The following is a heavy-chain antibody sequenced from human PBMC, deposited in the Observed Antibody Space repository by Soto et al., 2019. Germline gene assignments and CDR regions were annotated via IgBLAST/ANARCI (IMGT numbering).Heavy chain of an antibody. J-gene: IGHJ6*02. CDR2: IYYSGSL. V-gene: IGHV4-31*03. CDR1: GGSINSGDYY. Sequence: QVQLQESGPGLVKPSQTLSLTCTVSGGSINSGDYYWNWIRQHPGKGLECIGYIYYSGSLFYNPSLKSRVTISAATSKNQFSLKLTPVTAPAPAAYYCARVVVVVPGDYYGMDVWGQGTSVTVSS. CDR3: ARVVVVVPGDYYGMDV. D-gene: IGHD2-15*01.